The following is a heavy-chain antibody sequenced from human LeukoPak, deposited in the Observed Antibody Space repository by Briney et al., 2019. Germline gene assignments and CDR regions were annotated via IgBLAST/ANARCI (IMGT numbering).Heavy chain of an antibody. CDR3: ARDKTVAGNEPGWFDP. J-gene: IGHJ5*02. D-gene: IGHD6-19*01. CDR1: GYTFTSYG. Sequence: GASVKVSCKASGYTFTSYGISWVRQAPGQGLEWMGWISAYNGNTNYAQKLQGRVTMTTDTSTSTAYMELRSLRSDDTAVYYCARDKTVAGNEPGWFDPWGQGTLVTASS. CDR2: ISAYNGNT. V-gene: IGHV1-18*01.